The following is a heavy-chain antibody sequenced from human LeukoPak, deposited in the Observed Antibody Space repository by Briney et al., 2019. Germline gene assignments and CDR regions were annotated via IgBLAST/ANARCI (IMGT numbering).Heavy chain of an antibody. CDR1: GGTFNSYA. V-gene: IGHV1-69*13. D-gene: IGHD3-9*01. Sequence: ASVKVSCKASGGTFNSYAISWVRQAPGQGLEWMGGIIPIFGTANYAQKFQGRATITADESTSTAYMELSSLRSEDTAVYYCARVRDYYDILTGYHNHYGMDVWGKGTTVTVSS. CDR3: ARVRDYYDILTGYHNHYGMDV. CDR2: IIPIFGTA. J-gene: IGHJ6*04.